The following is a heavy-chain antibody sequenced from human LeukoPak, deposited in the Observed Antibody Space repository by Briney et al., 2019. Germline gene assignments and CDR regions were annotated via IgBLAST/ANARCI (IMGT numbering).Heavy chain of an antibody. CDR3: ARVHEVVVVPSGLHGMDL. D-gene: IGHD2-2*01. J-gene: IGHJ6*02. CDR2: ISAYNGNT. V-gene: IGHV1-18*01. Sequence: ASVKVSCKASGYTFTSFGISWVRQAPGQGLEWMGWISAYNGNTNYAQKLQGRVTMTTDTSTSTAYMELRSLRPDDTAVYYCARVHEVVVVPSGLHGMDLWGQGTTVTVSS. CDR1: GYTFTSFG.